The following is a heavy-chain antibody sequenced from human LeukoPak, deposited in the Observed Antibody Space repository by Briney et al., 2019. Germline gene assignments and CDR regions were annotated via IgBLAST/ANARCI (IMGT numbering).Heavy chain of an antibody. D-gene: IGHD3-10*01. Sequence: SETLSLTCTVSGGSITTTTYYWAWIRQPPVKGLEWIAEIHHHGTTYVSPSLKSRVTISLDTSKNQFSLTLGSVTAADTAVYYCARVTYNGYQHFDFWGQGTLVTVSS. CDR1: GGSITTTTYY. CDR2: IHHHGTT. V-gene: IGHV4-39*07. J-gene: IGHJ4*02. CDR3: ARVTYNGYQHFDF.